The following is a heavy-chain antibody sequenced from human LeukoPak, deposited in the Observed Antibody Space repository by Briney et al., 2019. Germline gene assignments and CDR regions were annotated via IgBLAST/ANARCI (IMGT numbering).Heavy chain of an antibody. CDR2: ISYDGSNK. CDR3: ARDSGNIYYYMDV. Sequence: GGSLRLSCAASGFTFSSYAMHWVRQAPGKGLEWVATISYDGSNKYYADSVKGRFTISRDNSKNTPYPQMNSLRAEDTAVYYCARDSGNIYYYMDVWGKGTTVTVSS. V-gene: IGHV3-30*01. D-gene: IGHD2/OR15-2a*01. J-gene: IGHJ6*03. CDR1: GFTFSSYA.